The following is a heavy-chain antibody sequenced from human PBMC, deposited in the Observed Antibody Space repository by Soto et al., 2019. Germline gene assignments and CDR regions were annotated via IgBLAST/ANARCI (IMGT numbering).Heavy chain of an antibody. V-gene: IGHV6-1*01. Sequence: SQTLSLTCAISGDSVSSNSAAWNWIRQSPSRGLEWLGRTYYRSKWYNDYAVSVKSRITINPDTSKNQFSLQLNSVTPEDTAVYYCARDPSVVVPAAIHWFDPWGQGTLVTVSS. J-gene: IGHJ5*02. CDR3: ARDPSVVVPAAIHWFDP. CDR2: TYYRSKWYN. D-gene: IGHD2-2*01. CDR1: GDSVSSNSAA.